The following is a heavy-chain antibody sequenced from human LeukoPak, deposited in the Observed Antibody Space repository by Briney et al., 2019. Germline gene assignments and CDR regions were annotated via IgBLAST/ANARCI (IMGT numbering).Heavy chain of an antibody. J-gene: IGHJ3*02. Sequence: PSETLSLTCTVSGGSISSYYWSWIRQPPGKGLEWIGYIYYSGSTNYNPSLKSRVTISVDTSKNQFSLKLSSVTAADTAVYYCAREPPAYCGGDCYSSSRAFDIWGQGTMVTVSS. CDR2: IYYSGST. CDR3: AREPPAYCGGDCYSSSRAFDI. D-gene: IGHD2-21*02. V-gene: IGHV4-59*01. CDR1: GGSISSYY.